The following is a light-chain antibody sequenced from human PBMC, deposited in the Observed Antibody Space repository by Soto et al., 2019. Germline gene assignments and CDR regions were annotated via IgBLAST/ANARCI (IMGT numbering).Light chain of an antibody. CDR1: QSVANNY. CDR3: HHYGRSPIFT. J-gene: IGKJ3*01. CDR2: AAS. Sequence: EVVLTQSPGTLSLSPGERATLSCRASQSVANNYLAWYQQRPGQAPGLLIYAASSRAAGIPDRFSGSGSGTDFTLTISRLEPEDFGVFFCHHYGRSPIFTFGPGTTVDMK. V-gene: IGKV3-20*01.